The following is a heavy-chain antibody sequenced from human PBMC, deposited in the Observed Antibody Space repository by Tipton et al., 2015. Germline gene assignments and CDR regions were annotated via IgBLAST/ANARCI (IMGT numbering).Heavy chain of an antibody. CDR1: GYTFTNSY. Sequence: QLVQSGAEVKKPGTSVTVSCKASGYTFTNSYTHWVRQAPGQGLEWMGIIDLGRGTTKYAQEFQGRVTMTRDTSTTTVYMELSSLRSEDTAVYYCARGDSSGPDYWGQGTLVTVSS. J-gene: IGHJ4*02. CDR2: IDLGRGTT. D-gene: IGHD6-19*01. CDR3: ARGDSSGPDY. V-gene: IGHV1-46*01.